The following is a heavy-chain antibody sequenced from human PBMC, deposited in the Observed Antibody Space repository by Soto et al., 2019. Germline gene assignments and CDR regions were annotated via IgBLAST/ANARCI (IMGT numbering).Heavy chain of an antibody. CDR1: GFTFSSYA. CDR2: ISGSGGST. Sequence: GGSLRLSCAASGFTFSSYAMSWVRQAPGKGLEWVSAISGSGGSTYYADSVKGRFTISRDNSKNTLYLQMNSLRAEDTAVYYCVKVNGYSSNWFEFAYWGQGTLVTGSS. V-gene: IGHV3-23*01. J-gene: IGHJ4*02. D-gene: IGHD6-13*01. CDR3: VKVNGYSSNWFEFAY.